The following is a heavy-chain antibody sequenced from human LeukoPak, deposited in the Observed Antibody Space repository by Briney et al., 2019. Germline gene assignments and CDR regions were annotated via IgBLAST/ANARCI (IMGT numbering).Heavy chain of an antibody. V-gene: IGHV1-69*04. J-gene: IGHJ4*02. CDR2: NIPILGIA. CDR3: ARGGTGTTSATDY. Sequence: SVKVSCKASGGTFSSYAISWVRQAPGQRLEWMGRNIPILGIANYAQKFQGRVTITADKSTSTAYMELSSLRSEDTAVYYCARGGTGTTSATDYWGQGTLVTVSS. D-gene: IGHD1-1*01. CDR1: GGTFSSYA.